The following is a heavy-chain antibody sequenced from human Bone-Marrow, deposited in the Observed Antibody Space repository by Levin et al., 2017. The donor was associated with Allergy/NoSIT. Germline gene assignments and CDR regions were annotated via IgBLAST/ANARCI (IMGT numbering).Heavy chain of an antibody. Sequence: SVKVSCRASGGTFSGYAFSWVRQAPGQGLEWMGGIIPMFGTTNYAQKFQGRVTITADESTSTTYMALSSLRSEDKAFSYCASDVYGSSYYQREYGLDVWGQGTTVTVSS. CDR3: ASDVYGSSYYQREYGLDV. CDR1: GGTFSGYA. J-gene: IGHJ6*02. D-gene: IGHD6-13*01. V-gene: IGHV1-69*13. CDR2: IIPMFGTT.